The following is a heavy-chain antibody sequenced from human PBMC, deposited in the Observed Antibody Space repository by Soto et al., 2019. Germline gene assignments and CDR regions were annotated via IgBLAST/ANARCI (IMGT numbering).Heavy chain of an antibody. V-gene: IGHV1-69*01. CDR1: GGTFRTYA. J-gene: IGHJ4*02. CDR3: ARSESRNGYNQDYYFDY. Sequence: QVHLVQSGPEVKKPGSSVKVSCRSSGGTFRTYAISWVRQAPGQGLEWMGWLLPVFGTPAYGPRFQGRVTITADESSSTSYMELTGLRSDDTALYYCARSESRNGYNQDYYFDYWGQGTLVAVSS. D-gene: IGHD3-10*01. CDR2: LLPVFGTP.